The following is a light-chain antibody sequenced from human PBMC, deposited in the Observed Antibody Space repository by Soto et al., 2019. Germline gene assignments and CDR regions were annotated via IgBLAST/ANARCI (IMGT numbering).Light chain of an antibody. CDR1: QNIRSW. Sequence: DIQMTQSPSTLSASVGDRVTITVRASQNIRSWMAWYQQKPGKAPRLLIYKASSLQSGVPSRFSGSGSGTEFTLTISSLQPDDSATYYCQQYDSYSTFGGGTKVDI. V-gene: IGKV1-5*03. J-gene: IGKJ4*01. CDR2: KAS. CDR3: QQYDSYST.